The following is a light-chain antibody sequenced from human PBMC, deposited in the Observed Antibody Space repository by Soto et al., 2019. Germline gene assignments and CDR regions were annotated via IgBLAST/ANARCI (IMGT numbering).Light chain of an antibody. CDR3: MQALQTPLT. CDR1: HNILYSSDNKNY. J-gene: IGKJ4*01. CDR2: LGS. Sequence: DIVLTQSPDSLAVSLGERATINCKSSHNILYSSDNKNYLSWYLQKPGQSPQLLIYLGSNRASGVPDRFSGSGSGTDFTLKISRVEAEDVGVYYCMQALQTPLTFGGGTKVDIK. V-gene: IGKV2-28*01.